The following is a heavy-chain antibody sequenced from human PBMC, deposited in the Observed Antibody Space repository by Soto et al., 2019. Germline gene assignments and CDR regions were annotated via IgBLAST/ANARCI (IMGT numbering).Heavy chain of an antibody. V-gene: IGHV1-8*01. Sequence: ASVKVSCKASGYTFTSYDINWVRQATGQGLEWMGWMNPNSGNTGYAQKFQGRVTMTRNTSISTAYMELSSLRSEDTAVYYCARYRGSIGYYYYGMDVWGQGTTVTVSS. CDR3: ARYRGSIGYYYYGMDV. D-gene: IGHD3-10*01. CDR2: MNPNSGNT. CDR1: GYTFTSYD. J-gene: IGHJ6*02.